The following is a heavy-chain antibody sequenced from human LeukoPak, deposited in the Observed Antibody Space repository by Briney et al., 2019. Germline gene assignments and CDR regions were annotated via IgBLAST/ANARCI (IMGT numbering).Heavy chain of an antibody. CDR2: IKQDGSEK. J-gene: IGHJ3*02. CDR3: ARDIDGSGSYYDAFDI. Sequence: GGSLRLSCAASGFTFSSYWMSWVRQAPGKGLEWVANIKQDGSEKYYVDSVKGRFTISRDNAKNSLYLQMNSLRAEDTAVYYCARDIDGSGSYYDAFDIWGQGTMVTVSS. V-gene: IGHV3-7*01. D-gene: IGHD3-10*01. CDR1: GFTFSSYW.